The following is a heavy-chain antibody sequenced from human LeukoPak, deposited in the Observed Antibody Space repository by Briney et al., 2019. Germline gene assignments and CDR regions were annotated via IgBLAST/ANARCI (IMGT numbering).Heavy chain of an antibody. CDR1: RYTFTSYA. CDR2: MNPNSGRT. J-gene: IGHJ4*02. V-gene: IGHV1-8*03. CDR3: TRETSSRYFDY. Sequence: ASVKVSYKASRYTFTSYAMHWVRQATGQGLEWMGWMNPNSGRTGYAQNFQGRITITRNTSISTAYMELSSLRSEDTAVYYCTRETSSRYFDYWGQGTLVTVSS.